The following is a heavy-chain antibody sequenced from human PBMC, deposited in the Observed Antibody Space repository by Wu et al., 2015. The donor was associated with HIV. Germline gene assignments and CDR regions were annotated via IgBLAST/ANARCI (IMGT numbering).Heavy chain of an antibody. V-gene: IGHV1-69*13. CDR3: MRRQQLLDQ. CDR2: ILPLYGTT. J-gene: IGHJ4*02. D-gene: IGHD4-11*01. Sequence: QVQLEQSGTELKKPRSSVKISCKAFGGTFSSYTINWVRQGPGQGLEWMGRILPLYGTTDYAQKFRGRVTITADESTNTAYMEIRGLRSDDTAVYYCMRRQQLLDQWGQGTRGHCLL. CDR1: GGTFSSYT.